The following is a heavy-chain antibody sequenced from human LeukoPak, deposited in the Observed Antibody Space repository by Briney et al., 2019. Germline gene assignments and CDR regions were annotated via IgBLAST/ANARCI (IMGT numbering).Heavy chain of an antibody. CDR3: ASIPRRRSYRTTDY. J-gene: IGHJ4*02. CDR2: INHSGST. D-gene: IGHD1-26*01. Sequence: SETLSLTCAVYGGSFSGYYWSWIRQPPGEGLEWIGEINHSGSTNYNPSLKSRVTISVDTSKNQFSLKLSSVTAADTAVYCCASIPRRRSYRTTDYWGQGTLVTVSS. V-gene: IGHV4-34*01. CDR1: GGSFSGYY.